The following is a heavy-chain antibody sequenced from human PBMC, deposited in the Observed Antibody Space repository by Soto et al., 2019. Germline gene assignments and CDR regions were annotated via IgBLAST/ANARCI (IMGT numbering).Heavy chain of an antibody. Sequence: GGSLRLSCAASGFTFSSYGMHWVRQAPGKGLEWVAAISGNGGNKYYADSVKGRFTISRDNSKNTLYMQMNSLKIEDTAVYFCSTDSYIDMIVVRLDYWGHGTLVTVSS. J-gene: IGHJ4*01. D-gene: IGHD3-22*01. CDR2: ISGNGGNK. V-gene: IGHV3-33*01. CDR3: STDSYIDMIVVRLDY. CDR1: GFTFSSYG.